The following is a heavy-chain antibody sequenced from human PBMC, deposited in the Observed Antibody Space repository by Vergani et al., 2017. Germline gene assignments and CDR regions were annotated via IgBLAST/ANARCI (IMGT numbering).Heavy chain of an antibody. Sequence: QVQLQESGPGLVKPSETLSLTCTVSGGSISSYYWSWIRQPPGKGLEWIGYIYYSGSTNYNPFLKSRVTISVDTSKNQFSLKLSSVTAADTAVYYCARATQLWYPLGYDYWGQGTLVTVSS. CDR3: ARATQLWYPLGYDY. V-gene: IGHV4-59*01. CDR2: IYYSGST. D-gene: IGHD5-18*01. CDR1: GGSISSYY. J-gene: IGHJ4*02.